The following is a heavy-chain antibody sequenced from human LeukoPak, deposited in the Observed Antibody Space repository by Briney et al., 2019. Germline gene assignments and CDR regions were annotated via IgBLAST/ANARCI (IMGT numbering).Heavy chain of an antibody. Sequence: GGSLRPSCAVSGITLSNYGMSWVRQLPGKGLEWVAGIRGSGGTTNYADSVRGRFTISRDNSKNTLYLQMSSPRAEDTAVYFCAKRGVVIRVILVGFHKEAYYFDSWGQGALVTVSS. J-gene: IGHJ4*02. CDR3: AKRGVVIRVILVGFHKEAYYFDS. D-gene: IGHD3-22*01. V-gene: IGHV3-23*01. CDR1: GITLSNYG. CDR2: IRGSGGTT.